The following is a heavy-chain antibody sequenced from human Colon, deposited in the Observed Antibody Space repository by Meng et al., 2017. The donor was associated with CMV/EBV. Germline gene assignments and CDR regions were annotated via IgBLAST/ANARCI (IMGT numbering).Heavy chain of an antibody. CDR1: GYSFTSDS. Sequence: QGQLGQPWAEVRKPAASLKASFQAPGYSFTSDSFTWVRQAPGPGLEWMGGMDPTTGRTDYAQKFQGTVTMIREKSISTAYLELTRLTSDDTAVYYCASHSSYVWGSHHWGQGTLVTVSS. J-gene: IGHJ5*02. D-gene: IGHD3-16*01. CDR3: ASHSSYVWGSHH. CDR2: MDPTTGRT. V-gene: IGHV1-2*02.